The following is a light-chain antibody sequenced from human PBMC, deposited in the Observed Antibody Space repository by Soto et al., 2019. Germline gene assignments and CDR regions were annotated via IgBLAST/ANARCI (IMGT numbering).Light chain of an antibody. CDR3: SSYTTSSPRV. CDR2: EVT. CDR1: SSDVGIYNY. Sequence: QSVLTQPASVSGSPGQSIAISCTGSSSDVGIYNYVSWYQQHPGKVPKLIIYEVTNRPSGVSNRFSGSKSGNTASLTISGLQAEDEADYYCSSYTTSSPRVFGTGTKVTVL. V-gene: IGLV2-14*01. J-gene: IGLJ1*01.